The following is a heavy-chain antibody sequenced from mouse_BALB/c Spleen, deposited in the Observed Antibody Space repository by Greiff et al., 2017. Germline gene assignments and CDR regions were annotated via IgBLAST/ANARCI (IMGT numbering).Heavy chain of an antibody. V-gene: IGHV2-9-2*01. CDR2: IWTGGGT. D-gene: IGHD2-4*01. CDR1: GFSLTSYD. J-gene: IGHJ2*01. Sequence: QVQLKESGPGLVAPSQSLSITCTVSGFSLTSYDISWIRQPPGKGLEWLGVIWTGGGTNYNSAFMSRLSISKDNSKSQVFLKMNSLQTDDTAIYYCVRTYDYDYFDYWGQGTTLTVSS. CDR3: VRTYDYDYFDY.